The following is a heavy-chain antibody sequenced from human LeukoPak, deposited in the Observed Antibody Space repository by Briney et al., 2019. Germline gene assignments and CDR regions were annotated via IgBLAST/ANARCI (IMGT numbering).Heavy chain of an antibody. J-gene: IGHJ4*02. CDR1: GYTFTSCG. CDR3: ARVWRVRGYSYGYFDY. CDR2: ISAYNGNT. V-gene: IGHV1-18*01. D-gene: IGHD5-18*01. Sequence: ASVKVSCKASGYTFTSCGISWVRQAPGQGLEWMGWISAYNGNTNYAQKLQGRVTMTTDTSTSTAYMELRSLRSDDTAVYYCARVWRVRGYSYGYFDYWGQGTLVTVSS.